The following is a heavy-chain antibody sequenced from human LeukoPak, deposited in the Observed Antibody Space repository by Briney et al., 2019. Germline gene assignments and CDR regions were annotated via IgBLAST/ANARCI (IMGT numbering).Heavy chain of an antibody. CDR2: ITESGDGT. CDR1: GFTFSSSA. J-gene: IGHJ4*02. Sequence: PGGSLRLSCAAAGFTFSSSAMGWVRQAPREGREWVSSITESGDGTYYAGSVMGRLTISRDDSKTTLYLQMNSLRAEDTAVYYCAKDSPVATWWGQGTLVTVSS. D-gene: IGHD1-26*01. CDR3: AKDSPVATW. V-gene: IGHV3-23*01.